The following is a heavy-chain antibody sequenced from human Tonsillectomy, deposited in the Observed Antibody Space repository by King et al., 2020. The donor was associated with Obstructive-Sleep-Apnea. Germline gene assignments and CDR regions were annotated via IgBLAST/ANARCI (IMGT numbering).Heavy chain of an antibody. D-gene: IGHD4-17*01. Sequence: VQLVESGAEVKKPGESLRISCKGSGYNFASYWITWVRQMPGKGLEWMGRIDPSDSYTKYSPSFQGHVTMSIDKSISTAYVQWSSLKASDTAMYYCVRPIDTVTTLGDYWGQGTLVTVSS. CDR3: VRPIDTVTTLGDY. V-gene: IGHV5-10-1*03. J-gene: IGHJ4*02. CDR1: GYNFASYW. CDR2: IDPSDSYT.